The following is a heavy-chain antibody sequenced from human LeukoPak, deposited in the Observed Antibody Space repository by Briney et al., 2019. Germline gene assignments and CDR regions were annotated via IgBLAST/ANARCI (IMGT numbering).Heavy chain of an antibody. CDR3: AKDLLVGSTNY. D-gene: IGHD1-26*01. Sequence: GGSLRLSCAASGFTFSSYAMSWVRQGPGPGLGWVSAISGSGGSTYYADSVKGRFTISRDNSKNTLYLQMNSLRAEDTAVYYCAKDLLVGSTNYWGQGTLVTVSS. J-gene: IGHJ4*02. CDR1: GFTFSSYA. V-gene: IGHV3-23*01. CDR2: ISGSGGST.